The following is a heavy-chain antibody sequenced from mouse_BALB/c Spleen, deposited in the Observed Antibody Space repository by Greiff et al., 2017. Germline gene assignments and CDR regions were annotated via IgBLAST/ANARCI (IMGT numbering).Heavy chain of an antibody. J-gene: IGHJ4*01. CDR3: ARSGFSPYYGNYYAMDY. CDR2: IYPGNGGT. Sequence: VQLQQSGAELVRSGASVKMSCKASGYTFTSYNMHWVKQTPGQGLEWIGYIYPGNGGTNYNQKFKGKATLTADTSSSTAYMQISSLTSEDSAVYFCARSGFSPYYGNYYAMDYWGQGTSVTVSS. V-gene: IGHV1-12*01. CDR1: GYTFTSYN. D-gene: IGHD2-10*01.